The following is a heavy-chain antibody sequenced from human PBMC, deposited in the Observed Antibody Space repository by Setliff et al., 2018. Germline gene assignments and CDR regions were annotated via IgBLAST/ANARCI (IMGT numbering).Heavy chain of an antibody. CDR2: ISTSGST. D-gene: IGHD1-1*01. V-gene: IGHV4-4*07. Sequence: PSETLSLTCIVSGGSISSYYWSWIRQPAGKGLEWIGRISTSGSTNYNPSPKSRVTMSVDTSKNQFSLKLSSVTAADTAVYYCARVGTGTTQTNNWFDPWGQGTLVTVSS. J-gene: IGHJ5*02. CDR1: GGSISSYY. CDR3: ARVGTGTTQTNNWFDP.